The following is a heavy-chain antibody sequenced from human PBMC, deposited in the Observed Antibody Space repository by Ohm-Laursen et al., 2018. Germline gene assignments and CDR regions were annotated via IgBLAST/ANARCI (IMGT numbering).Heavy chain of an antibody. D-gene: IGHD6-13*01. V-gene: IGHV4-59*01. CDR2: IYYTGST. Sequence: SETLSLTWTVSGGSISSYYWNWIRQPPGKGLEWIGHIYYTGSTNYNPSLKSRVTISVDMAKNQFSLKLSSVTAADTAVYYCAAYSSTWYSIRFDPWGQGTLVTVSS. CDR3: AAYSSTWYSIRFDP. J-gene: IGHJ5*02. CDR1: GGSISSYY.